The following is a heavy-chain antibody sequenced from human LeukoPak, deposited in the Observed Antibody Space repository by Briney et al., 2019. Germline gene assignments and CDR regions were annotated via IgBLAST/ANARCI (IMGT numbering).Heavy chain of an antibody. CDR1: GFTFSSYA. J-gene: IGHJ4*02. D-gene: IGHD4-17*01. CDR3: AKVQTTVTTTLIDY. V-gene: IGHV3-23*01. CDR2: IGTSAGST. Sequence: PGGSLRLSCAASGFTFSSYAMSWVRQAPGKGLEWVSGIGTSAGSTYHTDSVKGRFTISRDNSKNTLYLQMNSLRAEDTAVYYCAKVQTTVTTTLIDYWGQGTLVTVSS.